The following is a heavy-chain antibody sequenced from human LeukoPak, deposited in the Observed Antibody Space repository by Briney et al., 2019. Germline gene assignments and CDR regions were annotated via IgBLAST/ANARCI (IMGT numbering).Heavy chain of an antibody. J-gene: IGHJ1*01. V-gene: IGHV3-30*03. Sequence: GGSLRLSCAASGFTFSSSGMHWVRQAPGKGLEWVAVISYDGSNKYYADSVKGRFTFSRDNSKNTLYLQMNSLRAEDTAVYYCAQQVGYCSSGSCYFTYWGQGTLVTVSS. CDR1: GFTFSSSG. CDR3: AQQVGYCSSGSCYFTY. D-gene: IGHD2-15*01. CDR2: ISYDGSNK.